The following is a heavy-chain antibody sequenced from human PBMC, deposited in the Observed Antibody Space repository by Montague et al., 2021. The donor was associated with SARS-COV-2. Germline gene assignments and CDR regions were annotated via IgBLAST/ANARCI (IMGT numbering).Heavy chain of an antibody. D-gene: IGHD3-9*01. J-gene: IGHJ6*02. CDR1: GGSFSGYY. Sequence: TLSLTCAVYGGSFSGYYRSWIRQPPGKGLEWIGYIYYSGSTYYNPSLRSRVTISVDTSKNQFSLKLSSVTAADTAVYYCARDRGYFDWLFHSDYYYYGMDVRGQGTTVTVSS. CDR3: ARDRGYFDWLFHSDYYYYGMDV. V-gene: IGHV4-34*09. CDR2: IYYSGST.